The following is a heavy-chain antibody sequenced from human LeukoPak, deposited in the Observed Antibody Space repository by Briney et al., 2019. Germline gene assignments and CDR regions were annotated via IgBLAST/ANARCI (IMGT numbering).Heavy chain of an antibody. D-gene: IGHD3-3*01. J-gene: IGHJ4*02. CDR1: GDSISSAAYY. V-gene: IGHV4-31*03. CDR2: IYYSGST. CDR3: ARDNDFWSGYYSFDF. Sequence: SETLSLTCTVSGDSISSAAYYWSWIRQHPGKGLEWIGYIYYSGSTSYNPSLQSRVTISIDTSKNQFSLKLSSVTAADTAVYYCARDNDFWSGYYSFDFWGRGTLVTVSS.